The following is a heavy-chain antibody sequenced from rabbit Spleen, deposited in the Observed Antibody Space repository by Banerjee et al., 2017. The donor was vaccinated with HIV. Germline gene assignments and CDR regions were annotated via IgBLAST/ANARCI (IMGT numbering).Heavy chain of an antibody. J-gene: IGHJ4*01. CDR3: ARGGGL. V-gene: IGHV1S40*01. CDR2: IDPVFGSA. Sequence: QSLEESGGDLVKPGASLTLTCTASGFSFSAGYYMCWVRQAPGKGLEWIACIDPVFGSAYYASWVNGRFSISRENTQNTVSLQLNSLTAADTATYFCARGGGLWGPGTLVTVS. CDR1: GFSFSAGYY.